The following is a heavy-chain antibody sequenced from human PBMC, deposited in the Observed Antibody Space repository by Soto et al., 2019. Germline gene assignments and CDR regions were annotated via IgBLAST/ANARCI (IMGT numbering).Heavy chain of an antibody. V-gene: IGHV4-59*01. CDR2: IYNSGST. CDR3: ARTNAFDI. J-gene: IGHJ3*02. CDR1: GGYISSYY. Sequence: QVQLQESGPGLVKPSETLSLTCTVSGGYISSYYWSWIRQPPGKGLEWIGYIYNSGSTNYNPSLKSRVTISADTSKNQFSLKVSSVTAADTAVYYCARTNAFDIWGQGTMVTVSS.